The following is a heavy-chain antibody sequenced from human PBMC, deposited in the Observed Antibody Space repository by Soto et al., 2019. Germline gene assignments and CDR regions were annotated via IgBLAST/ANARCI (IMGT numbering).Heavy chain of an antibody. J-gene: IGHJ6*02. CDR3: AKDDSSGITIFGVVTPGGMDV. CDR1: GFTFSSYA. D-gene: IGHD3-3*01. Sequence: LRLSCAASGFTFSSYAMSWVRQAPGKGLEWVSAISGSGGSTYYADSVKGRFTISRDNSKNTLYLQMNSLRAEDTAVYYCAKDDSSGITIFGVVTPGGMDVWGQGTTVTVSS. CDR2: ISGSGGST. V-gene: IGHV3-23*01.